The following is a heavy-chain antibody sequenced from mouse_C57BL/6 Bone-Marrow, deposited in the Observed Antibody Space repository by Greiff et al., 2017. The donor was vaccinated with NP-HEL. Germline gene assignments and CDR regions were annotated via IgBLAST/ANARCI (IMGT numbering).Heavy chain of an antibody. V-gene: IGHV14-4*01. J-gene: IGHJ3*01. CDR1: GFNIKDDY. CDR3: TKGWFAY. CDR2: IDPENGDT. Sequence: VQLQQSGAELVRPGASVKLSCTASGFNIKDDYTHWVKQRPEQGLEWIGWIDPENGDTEYASKFQGKATITADTSSNTAYLQLSSLTSEDTAVYYCTKGWFAYWGQGTLVTVSA.